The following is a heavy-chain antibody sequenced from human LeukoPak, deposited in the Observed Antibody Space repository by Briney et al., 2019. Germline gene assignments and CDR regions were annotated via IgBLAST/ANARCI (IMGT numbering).Heavy chain of an antibody. Sequence: SETLSLTCIVSGGSISGYYWNWIRQAPGKGLEWIGYIYYSGSTNYNPSLKSRVALSVDTSKMQFSLKLSSVTAAATAVYYCARLNDIAVAGSPKDWYFDLWGRGTLVTVSS. V-gene: IGHV4-59*01. J-gene: IGHJ2*01. CDR1: GGSISGYY. CDR3: ARLNDIAVAGSPKDWYFDL. D-gene: IGHD6-19*01. CDR2: IYYSGST.